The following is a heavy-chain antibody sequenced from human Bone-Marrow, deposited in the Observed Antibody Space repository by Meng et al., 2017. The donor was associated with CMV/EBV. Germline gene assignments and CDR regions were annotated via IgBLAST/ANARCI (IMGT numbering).Heavy chain of an antibody. CDR3: ARGRSRSYLAY. D-gene: IGHD1-14*01. CDR1: GYSFTSYD. J-gene: IGHJ4*02. CDR2: MNPNSGNT. V-gene: IGHV1-8*01. Sequence: SCKASGYSFTSYDITWVRQATGQGLEWMGWMNPNSGNTGYAQKFQGRVTMTRNTSISTAYMELSSLRSEDTAVYYCARGRSRSYLAYWGQGTLVTVSS.